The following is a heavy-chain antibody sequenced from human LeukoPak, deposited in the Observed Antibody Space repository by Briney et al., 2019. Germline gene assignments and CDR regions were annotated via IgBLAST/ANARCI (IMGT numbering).Heavy chain of an antibody. Sequence: GGSLRLSCAASGFTFSGYAMSWVRQAPGKGLEWVSGISGSGGGTYYADSVKGRFTISRDNSKNTLSLRVSSLRTEDTAVYYCAKDRYSYAFEYSDSWGQGTLVTVSS. V-gene: IGHV3-23*01. J-gene: IGHJ4*02. CDR2: ISGSGGGT. D-gene: IGHD5-18*01. CDR3: AKDRYSYAFEYSDS. CDR1: GFTFSGYA.